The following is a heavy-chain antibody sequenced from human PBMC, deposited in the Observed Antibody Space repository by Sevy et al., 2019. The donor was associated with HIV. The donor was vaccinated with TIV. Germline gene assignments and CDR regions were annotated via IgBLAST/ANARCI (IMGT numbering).Heavy chain of an antibody. Sequence: GGSLRLSCAASGFSFSTYWMTWVRQAPGKGLEWVATMNQDGTERDYVDSVKGRLTISRDNTKTSLFLQMNSVSAEDTGVYYCVREGLGGFSYSLDCWGQGTLVTVSS. D-gene: IGHD3-16*01. V-gene: IGHV3-7*01. CDR1: GFSFSTYW. J-gene: IGHJ4*02. CDR3: VREGLGGFSYSLDC. CDR2: MNQDGTER.